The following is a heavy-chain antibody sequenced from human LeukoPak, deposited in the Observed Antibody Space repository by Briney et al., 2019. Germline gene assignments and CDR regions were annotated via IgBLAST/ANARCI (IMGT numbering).Heavy chain of an antibody. D-gene: IGHD6-19*01. V-gene: IGHV3-23*01. CDR3: AKRSGYFDY. J-gene: IGHJ4*02. Sequence: GGSLRLSCAASGFTVSSNYMSWVRQAPGKGLEWVSAISGSGGSTYYADSVKGRFTISRDNSKNTLYLQMNSLRAEDTAVYYCAKRSGYFDYWGQGTLVTVSS. CDR2: ISGSGGST. CDR1: GFTVSSNY.